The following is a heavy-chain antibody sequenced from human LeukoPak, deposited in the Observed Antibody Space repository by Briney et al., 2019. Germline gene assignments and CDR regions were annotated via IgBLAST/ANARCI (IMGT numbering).Heavy chain of an antibody. V-gene: IGHV3-30-3*01. CDR2: ISYDGSNK. J-gene: IGHJ4*02. CDR3: ARSVKPERCFDY. CDR1: GFTFSSYP. D-gene: IGHD1-14*01. Sequence: PGRSLRLSCAASGFTFSSYPMHWVRQAPDKGLEWVAVISYDGSNKYYADSVKGRFTISRGNSKNTLYLQMNSLRAEDTAMYYCARSVKPERCFDYWGQGTLVTVSS.